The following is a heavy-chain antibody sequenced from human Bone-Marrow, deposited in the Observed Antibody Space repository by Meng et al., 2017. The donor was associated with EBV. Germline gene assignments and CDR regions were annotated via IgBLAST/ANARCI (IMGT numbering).Heavy chain of an antibody. Sequence: QPDLQDSGPGVARPAQSRSRTCAVSGGSISSGGYSWSWIRRPPGKGLEWIGYIYYSGSTYYNPSLKSRVTISVDTSKNQFSLKLSSVTAADTAVYYCASGSTAAGTDYWGQGTLVTVSS. V-gene: IGHV4-30-2*05. J-gene: IGHJ4*02. D-gene: IGHD6-13*01. CDR1: GGSISSGGYS. CDR3: ASGSTAAGTDY. CDR2: IYYSGST.